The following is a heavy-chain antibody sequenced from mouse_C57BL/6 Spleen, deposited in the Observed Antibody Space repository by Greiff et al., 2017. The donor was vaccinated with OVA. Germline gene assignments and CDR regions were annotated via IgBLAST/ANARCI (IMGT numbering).Heavy chain of an antibody. V-gene: IGHV5-17*01. CDR1: GFTFSDYG. D-gene: IGHD4-1*01. CDR2: ISSGSSTI. Sequence: EVMLVESGGGLVKPGGSLTLSCAASGFTFSDYGMHWVRQAPEKGLEWVAYISSGSSTIYYADTVKGRFTISRDNAKNTLFLQMTSLRSEDTAMYYCARLTGSGFAYWGQGTLVTVSA. J-gene: IGHJ3*01. CDR3: ARLTGSGFAY.